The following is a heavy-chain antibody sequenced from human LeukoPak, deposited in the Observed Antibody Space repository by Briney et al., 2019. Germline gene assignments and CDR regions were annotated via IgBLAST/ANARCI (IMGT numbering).Heavy chain of an antibody. CDR1: GGSLTSSNQY. Sequence: SETLSLTCSVVGGSLTSSNQYWGWTRQPPGKGLEWIGSIYSSGSTYYNPSLKSRVTISVDTSKNQFSLKLSSVTAADTAVYYCARSILGHDAFDIWGQGTMVTVSS. CDR2: IYSSGST. CDR3: ARSILGHDAFDI. J-gene: IGHJ3*02. D-gene: IGHD2-21*01. V-gene: IGHV4-39*01.